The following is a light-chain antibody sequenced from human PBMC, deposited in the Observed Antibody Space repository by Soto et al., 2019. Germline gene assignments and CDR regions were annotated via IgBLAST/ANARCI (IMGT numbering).Light chain of an antibody. Sequence: EIVLTQSPGTLSLSPGERATLSCRASQSVSSIYLAWYQQKPGQAPRLLIYGASRRATGIPDRFSGGGSGTDFTLAISRLEPEDFAVYYCQQYGTSPFTFGPGTTVDIK. CDR1: QSVSSIY. CDR3: QQYGTSPFT. CDR2: GAS. V-gene: IGKV3-20*01. J-gene: IGKJ3*01.